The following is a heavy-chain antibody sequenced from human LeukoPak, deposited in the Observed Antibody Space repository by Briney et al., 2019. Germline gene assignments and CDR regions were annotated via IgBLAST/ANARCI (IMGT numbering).Heavy chain of an antibody. CDR3: ARDHNFGDSSGYYHVDALDI. Sequence: PSETLSLTCTVSGGSISSYYWSWIRQPPGKGLEWIGHIYYSGTTNYNPSLKTRVTISVDTSKNQFSLKLTSVTPADAAVYYCARDHNFGDSSGYYHVDALDIWGQGSMVTVSS. V-gene: IGHV4-59*01. J-gene: IGHJ3*02. CDR1: GGSISSYY. D-gene: IGHD3-22*01. CDR2: IYYSGTT.